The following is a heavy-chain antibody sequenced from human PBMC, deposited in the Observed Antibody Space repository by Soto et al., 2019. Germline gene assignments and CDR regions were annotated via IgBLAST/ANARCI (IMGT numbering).Heavy chain of an antibody. CDR2: IYYSGST. J-gene: IGHJ5*02. V-gene: IGHV4-30-4*02. CDR3: AREGPPSSSWYGRWFDP. Sequence: SDTLSLTCTVSGGSISSGDYYWSWIRQPPWEGLEWIGYIYYSGSTYYNPSLKSRVTISVDTSKNQFSLKLSSVTAADTAVYYCAREGPPSSSWYGRWFDPWGQGXLVTVYS. CDR1: GGSISSGDYY. D-gene: IGHD6-13*01.